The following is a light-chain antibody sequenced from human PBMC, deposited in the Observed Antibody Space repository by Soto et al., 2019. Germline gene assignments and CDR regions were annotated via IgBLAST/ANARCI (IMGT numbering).Light chain of an antibody. CDR1: STDVGEYNY. Sequence: QSVLTQPPSASGSPGQSVTIPCAGTSTDVGEYNYVSWYQQHPGKVPKLIIFEVNKRPSGVPDRFSGSKSSDTASLTVSGLQAEDEADYYCSSFVGAPVIFGGGTKLTVL. V-gene: IGLV2-8*01. CDR2: EVN. CDR3: SSFVGAPVI. J-gene: IGLJ2*01.